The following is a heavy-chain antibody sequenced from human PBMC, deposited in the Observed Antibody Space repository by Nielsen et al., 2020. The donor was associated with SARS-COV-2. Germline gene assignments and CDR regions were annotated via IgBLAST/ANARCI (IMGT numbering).Heavy chain of an antibody. V-gene: IGHV3-30*18. CDR3: AKASYNYYDSSGYYFTTLPDY. CDR2: ISYDGSNK. J-gene: IGHJ4*02. Sequence: ARQAPGKGLEWVAVISYDGSNKYYADSVKGRFTISRDNSKNTLYLQMNSLRAEDTAVYYCAKASYNYYDSSGYYFTTLPDYWGQGTLVTVSS. D-gene: IGHD3-22*01.